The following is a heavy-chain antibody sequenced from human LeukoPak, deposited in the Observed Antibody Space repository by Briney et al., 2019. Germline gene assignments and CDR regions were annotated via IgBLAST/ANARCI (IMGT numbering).Heavy chain of an antibody. J-gene: IGHJ6*03. CDR1: GYTFTSYY. Sequence: ASVKVSCKASGYTFTSYYMHWVRQAPGQGLEWMGIINPSGGSTSYAQKFQGRVTMTRDMSTSTVYMELSGLRSEDTAVYYCARDSYYDFWSGPNNNYYYYYMDVWGKGTTVTVSS. CDR2: INPSGGST. D-gene: IGHD3-3*01. CDR3: ARDSYYDFWSGPNNNYYYYYMDV. V-gene: IGHV1-46*01.